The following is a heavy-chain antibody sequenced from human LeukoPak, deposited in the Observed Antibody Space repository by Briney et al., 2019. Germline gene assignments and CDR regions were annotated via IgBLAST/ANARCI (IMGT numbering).Heavy chain of an antibody. J-gene: IGHJ4*02. CDR3: AHQLGGDTAMAEDS. D-gene: IGHD5-18*01. CDR1: GGSFRGYY. CDR2: INHSGST. V-gene: IGHV4-34*01. Sequence: YPSKTLSFTGAAYGGSFRGYYWSWIRQPPGKGLKWIGEINHSGSTNYNPSLKSRVTISVDTSKNQFSLKLSSVTAADTAVYYCAHQLGGDTAMAEDSWGQGTLVTVSS.